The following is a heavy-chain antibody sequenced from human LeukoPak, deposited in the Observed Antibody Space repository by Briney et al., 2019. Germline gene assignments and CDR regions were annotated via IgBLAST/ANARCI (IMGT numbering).Heavy chain of an antibody. CDR1: GFTFDDYA. D-gene: IGHD3-22*01. Sequence: GGSLRLSCAASGFTFDDYAMHWVRQAPGKGLEWVSGISWNSGSIGYADSVKGRFTISRDNAKNSLYLQMNSLRAEDTAVYYCARDNYDSSGYYYYYYYYMDVWGKGTTVTISS. CDR3: ARDNYDSSGYYYYYYYYMDV. J-gene: IGHJ6*03. CDR2: ISWNSGSI. V-gene: IGHV3-9*01.